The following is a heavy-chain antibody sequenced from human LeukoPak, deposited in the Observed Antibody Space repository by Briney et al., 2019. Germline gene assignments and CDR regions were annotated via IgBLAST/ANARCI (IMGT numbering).Heavy chain of an antibody. CDR3: ARPAAAGNYYYYGMDV. CDR1: GYTFTSYA. D-gene: IGHD6-13*01. Sequence: SVKVSCKASGYTFTSYAISWVRQAPGQGLEWMGGIIPIFGTANYAQKFQGRVTITADESTSTAYMELSSLRSEDTAVYYCARPAAAGNYYYYGMDVWGQGTTVTVSS. CDR2: IIPIFGTA. V-gene: IGHV1-69*13. J-gene: IGHJ6*02.